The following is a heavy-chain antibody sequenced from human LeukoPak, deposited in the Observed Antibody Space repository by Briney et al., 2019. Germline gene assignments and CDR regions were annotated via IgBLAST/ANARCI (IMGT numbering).Heavy chain of an antibody. V-gene: IGHV3-23*01. J-gene: IGHJ4*02. CDR3: ARVRYRSPDY. CDR1: GFTFSNYG. CDR2: ITGSGGST. D-gene: IGHD1-26*01. Sequence: GGSLRLSCAASGFTFSNYGLSWVRQAPGKGLEWVSGITGSGGSTYYADSVKGRFTISRDNAKNSLYLQMNSLRAEDTAVYYCARVRYRSPDYWGQGTLVTVSS.